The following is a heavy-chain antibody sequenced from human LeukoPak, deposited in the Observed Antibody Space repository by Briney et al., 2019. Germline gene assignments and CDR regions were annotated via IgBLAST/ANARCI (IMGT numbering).Heavy chain of an antibody. D-gene: IGHD3-22*01. CDR2: ISYDGSNK. J-gene: IGHJ4*02. CDR1: GFTFSSYA. CDR3: ASDSSAAD. Sequence: PGRSLRLSCAASGFTFSSYAMHWVRQAPGKGLEWVAVISYDGSNKYYADSVKGRFTISRDNSKNTLYLQMNSLRAEDTAVYYCASDSSAADWGQGTLVTVSS. V-gene: IGHV3-30*04.